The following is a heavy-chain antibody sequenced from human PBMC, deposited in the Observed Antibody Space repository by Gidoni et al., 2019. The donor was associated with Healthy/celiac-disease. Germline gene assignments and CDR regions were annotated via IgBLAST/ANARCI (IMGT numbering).Heavy chain of an antibody. CDR2: IYYSGST. Sequence: QVQLQESGPGLVKPSQTLSLTCTVSGGSISRGGYYWGWIRQHPGKGLEWIGYIYYSGSTYYNPSLKSLVTISVDTSKNQFSLKLSSVTAADTAVYYCARGRRHYYDSSGHNWFDPWGQGNLVTVSS. J-gene: IGHJ5*02. V-gene: IGHV4-31*01. CDR3: ARGRRHYYDSSGHNWFDP. CDR1: GGSISRGGYY. D-gene: IGHD3-22*01.